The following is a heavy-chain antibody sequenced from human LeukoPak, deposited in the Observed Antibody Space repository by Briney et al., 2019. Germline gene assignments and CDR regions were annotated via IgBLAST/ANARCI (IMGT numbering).Heavy chain of an antibody. CDR3: ARLGDGYNYDY. Sequence: SETLSLTCTVPGGSISSYYWSWLRQPPGKGPEWIGYMYYSGSTNYNPSLKSRVTISVDTSENQFSLKLSSVTAADTAVYYCARLGDGYNYDYWGQGTMVTVSS. CDR2: MYYSGST. J-gene: IGHJ4*02. V-gene: IGHV4-59*08. CDR1: GGSISSYY. D-gene: IGHD5-24*01.